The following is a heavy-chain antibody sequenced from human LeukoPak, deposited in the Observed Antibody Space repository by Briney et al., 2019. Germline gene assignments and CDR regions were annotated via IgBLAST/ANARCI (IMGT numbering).Heavy chain of an antibody. CDR1: GLTLSHYG. CDR3: VRGSGGDGYSYWGDY. V-gene: IGHV3-33*01. D-gene: IGHD5-24*01. CDR2: IWFDGGRI. J-gene: IGHJ4*02. Sequence: GGSLRLSCAASGLTLSHYGMHWVRQAPGMGLEWVAVIWFDGGRIHYPDSVKGRFTISRDNSKNTLYLQMDNLRADDTAVYYCVRGSGGDGYSYWGDYWGQGTLVTVSP.